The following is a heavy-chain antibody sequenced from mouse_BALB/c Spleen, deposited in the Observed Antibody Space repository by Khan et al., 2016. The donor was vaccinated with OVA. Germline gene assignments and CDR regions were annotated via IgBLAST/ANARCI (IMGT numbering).Heavy chain of an antibody. CDR2: IYPGSGNT. CDR1: GNAFTNYW. Sequence: VQLKESGAELVRPGTSVNISCKASGNAFTNYWLGWVKQRPGHGLEWIGDIYPGSGNTYYNEKLKGKATLTADKSSSTVYLQLSSLTSEDSAVYFCARWGMDSWGQGTSVTVSS. CDR3: ARWGMDS. V-gene: IGHV1-63*01. J-gene: IGHJ4*01.